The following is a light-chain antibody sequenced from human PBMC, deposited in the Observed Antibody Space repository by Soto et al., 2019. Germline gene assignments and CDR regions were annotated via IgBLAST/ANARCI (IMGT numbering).Light chain of an antibody. V-gene: IGLV6-57*03. CDR2: EDN. J-gene: IGLJ1*01. CDR3: QSYDISKILYV. Sequence: FMLTQPHSVSESPGKTVTISCTRSSGSIASNYVQWYQQRPGSAPTTVIYEDNQRPSGVPDRFSGSIDSSSNSASLTISGLKTEDEAGYYCQSYDISKILYVFGTGTKVTVL. CDR1: SGSIASNY.